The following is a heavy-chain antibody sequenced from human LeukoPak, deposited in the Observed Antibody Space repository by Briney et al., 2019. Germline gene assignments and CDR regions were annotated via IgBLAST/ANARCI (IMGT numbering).Heavy chain of an antibody. CDR3: ARGQGARYYYYYGMDV. CDR1: GGSISSGGYS. D-gene: IGHD3-16*01. V-gene: IGHV4-30-2*01. J-gene: IGHJ6*02. CDR2: IYHSGST. Sequence: PSETLSLTCAVSGGSISSGGYSWSWIRQPPGEGLEWIGYIYHSGSTYYNPSLKSRVTISVDRSKNQFSLKLSSVTAADTAVYYCARGQGARYYYYYGMDVWGQGTTVTVSS.